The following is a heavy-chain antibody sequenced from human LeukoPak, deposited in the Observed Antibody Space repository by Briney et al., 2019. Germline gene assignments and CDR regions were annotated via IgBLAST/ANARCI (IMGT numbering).Heavy chain of an antibody. J-gene: IGHJ4*02. CDR2: INTDGSST. V-gene: IGHV3-74*01. CDR3: VRDRTTVTLFDY. D-gene: IGHD4-17*01. Sequence: GGSLRLSCAASGFIFSNYWMHWVRQAPGKGLVWVSRINTDGSSTSYADSVKGRFTISRGNAENTLYLQMNSLRAEDTAVYYCVRDRTTVTLFDYWGQGTLVTVSS. CDR1: GFIFSNYW.